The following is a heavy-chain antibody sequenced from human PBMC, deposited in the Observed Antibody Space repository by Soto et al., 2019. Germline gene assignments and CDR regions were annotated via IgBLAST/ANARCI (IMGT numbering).Heavy chain of an antibody. J-gene: IGHJ6*02. CDR1: GGSLRGYY. CDR2: INHSGST. Sequence: SEPLSLTCAVYGGSLRGYYWSWIRQPPGKGLEWIGEINHSGSTNYNPSLKSRVTISVDTSKNQFSLKLSSVTAADTAVYYCARDVDIVAKGTLFVWGQGTTVTVSS. V-gene: IGHV4-34*01. D-gene: IGHD5-12*01. CDR3: ARDVDIVAKGTLFV.